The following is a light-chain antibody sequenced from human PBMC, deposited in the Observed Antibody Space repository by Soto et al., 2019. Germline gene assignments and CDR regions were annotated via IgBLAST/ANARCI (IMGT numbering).Light chain of an antibody. CDR3: QQHKNWPLIT. Sequence: EIVMTHSPATLSVSPGERATLSFRSSQSVSSNLAWYQQKPGQAPRLLIYDASTRATGLPARFSGSGSGTEFTLTVSSLQSEDFAVYYCQQHKNWPLITFGQGTRLEIK. J-gene: IGKJ5*01. CDR2: DAS. CDR1: QSVSSN. V-gene: IGKV3-15*01.